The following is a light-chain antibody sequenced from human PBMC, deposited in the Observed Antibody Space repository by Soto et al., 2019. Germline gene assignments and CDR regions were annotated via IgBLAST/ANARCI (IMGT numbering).Light chain of an antibody. J-gene: IGKJ4*01. CDR1: QSVLYSSNNKNY. CDR2: WAS. CDR3: QQYYSPPLT. Sequence: DIVMTQSPDSLAVSLGERATINCKSSQSVLYSSNNKNYLAWYQQKPGQPPKLLIYWASTRESGVPDRFSGSGSRTDFTLTISSLQADDVAVYYCQQYYSPPLTFGGGNKVEIK. V-gene: IGKV4-1*01.